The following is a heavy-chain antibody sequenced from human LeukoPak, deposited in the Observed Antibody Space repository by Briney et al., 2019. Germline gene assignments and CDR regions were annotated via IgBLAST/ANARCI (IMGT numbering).Heavy chain of an antibody. D-gene: IGHD2-2*01. CDR1: GFTFSSYG. V-gene: IGHV3-30*02. Sequence: GGSLRLSCAASGFTFSSYGMHWVRQAPGKGLEWVAFIRYDGSNKYYADSVKGRFTISRDNSKNTLYLQMNSLRAEDTAVYYCARARYCSSTSCSRFDPWGQGTLVTVSS. J-gene: IGHJ5*02. CDR2: IRYDGSNK. CDR3: ARARYCSSTSCSRFDP.